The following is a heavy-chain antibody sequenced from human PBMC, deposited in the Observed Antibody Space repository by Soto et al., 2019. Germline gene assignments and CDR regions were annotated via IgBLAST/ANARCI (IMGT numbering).Heavy chain of an antibody. D-gene: IGHD1-1*01. CDR2: ISGSGDST. Sequence: EVQLLESGGGLVQPGGSLSLSCAASGFTFSSYAMSWVRQAPGKGLEWVSVISGSGDSTYYADSVKGRFTISRDNSKNPRYLQMNSLRAEDTAVYYCAKRATGTYFDYWGQGTLGTVSS. J-gene: IGHJ4*02. V-gene: IGHV3-23*01. CDR1: GFTFSSYA. CDR3: AKRATGTYFDY.